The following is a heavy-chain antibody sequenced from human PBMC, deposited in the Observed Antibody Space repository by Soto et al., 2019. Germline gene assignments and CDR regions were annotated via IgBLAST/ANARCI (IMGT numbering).Heavy chain of an antibody. CDR3: TREAQFQLLWFGEFGY. CDR1: GFTFSSYG. Sequence: GFLRLSCATSGFTFSSYGMHWVRQDPGKGLEWVAVIWYDGSNKYYADSVKGRFTISRDNSKNTLYLQMNGLRAEETAVYYCTREAQFQLLWFGEFGYWGQGT. CDR2: IWYDGSNK. V-gene: IGHV3-33*01. D-gene: IGHD3-10*01. J-gene: IGHJ4*02.